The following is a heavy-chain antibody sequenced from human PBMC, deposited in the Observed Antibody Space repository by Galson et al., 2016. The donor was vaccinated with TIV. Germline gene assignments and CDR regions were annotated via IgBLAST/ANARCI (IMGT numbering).Heavy chain of an antibody. V-gene: IGHV3-11*01. CDR3: ARLGQFYY. CDR1: GFTFSDYH. Sequence: SLRLSCAASGFTFSDYHMTWIRQAPEKGLEWISYISPSGNTIYYADSVKGRFTISGDNAKNSLSLQMNSLRADDTAVYYCARLGQFYYWGQGTLVTVSS. J-gene: IGHJ4*02. CDR2: ISPSGNTI.